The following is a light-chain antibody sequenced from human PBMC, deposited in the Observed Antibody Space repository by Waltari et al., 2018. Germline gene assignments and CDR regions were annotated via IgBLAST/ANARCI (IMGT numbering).Light chain of an antibody. CDR3: KHYVRLPAT. CDR1: QSVSRS. V-gene: IGKV3-20*01. J-gene: IGKJ1*01. Sequence: EIVLTQSPGPLSLLPGERATLSCRASQSVSRSLAWYQQKPGQAPRRLIYGSSSRATGLPDRFIGSGSGTDFSLTINRLEPEDFAVYYCKHYVRLPATFGQGTKVDIK. CDR2: GSS.